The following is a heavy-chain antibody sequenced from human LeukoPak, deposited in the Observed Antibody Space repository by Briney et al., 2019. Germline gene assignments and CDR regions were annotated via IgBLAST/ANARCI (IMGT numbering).Heavy chain of an antibody. Sequence: SETLSLTCTVSGGSISSYYWSWIRQPPGKRLEWIGYIYYSGSTNYNPSLKSRVTMSLDTSKNQLSLKLSSVTAADTAVYYCAREFCCGSYDYWGQGTLVTVSS. V-gene: IGHV4-59*01. J-gene: IGHJ4*02. CDR1: GGSISSYY. CDR2: IYYSGST. CDR3: AREFCCGSYDY. D-gene: IGHD5-18*01.